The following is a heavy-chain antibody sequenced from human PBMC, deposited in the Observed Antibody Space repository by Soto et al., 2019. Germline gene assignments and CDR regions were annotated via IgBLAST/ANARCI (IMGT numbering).Heavy chain of an antibody. CDR2: INHSGST. CDR3: ARAITMVRGVIIYYYYGMDV. CDR1: GGSFSGYY. V-gene: IGHV4-34*01. Sequence: SETLSLTCAVYGGSFSGYYWSWIRQPPGKGLEWIGEINHSGSTNYNPSLKSRVTISVDTSKNQFSLKLSSVTAADTAVYYCARAITMVRGVIIYYYYGMDVWGQGTTVTVSS. D-gene: IGHD3-10*01. J-gene: IGHJ6*02.